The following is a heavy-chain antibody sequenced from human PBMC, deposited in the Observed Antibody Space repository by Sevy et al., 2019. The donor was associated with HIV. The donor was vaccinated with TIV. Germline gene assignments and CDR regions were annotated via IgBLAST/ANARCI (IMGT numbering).Heavy chain of an antibody. D-gene: IGHD6-13*01. V-gene: IGHV4-31*03. CDR2: IYYSGST. Sequence: SETLSLTCTVSGGSISSGGYYWSWIRQHPGKGLEWIGYIYYSGSTYYNPSLKSRVTLSVDTSKNQFSLKLSSVTAADTAVYYCARALDSSSWYPTGCAFDIWGQGTMVTVSS. CDR3: ARALDSSSWYPTGCAFDI. J-gene: IGHJ3*02. CDR1: GGSISSGGYY.